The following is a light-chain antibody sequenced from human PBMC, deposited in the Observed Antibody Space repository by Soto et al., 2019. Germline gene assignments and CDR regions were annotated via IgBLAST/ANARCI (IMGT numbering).Light chain of an antibody. CDR2: DVT. Sequence: QSVLTQPASVSGSPGQSITISCTGTSSDVGNYNYVSRYQHHPGKAPKLMIYDVTNRPSGVSNRFSGSKSANTASMSISGLQPEDEAVYFCTSYTSSSTSVIFGGGTKVTVL. J-gene: IGLJ2*01. CDR3: TSYTSSSTSVI. CDR1: SSDVGNYNY. V-gene: IGLV2-14*03.